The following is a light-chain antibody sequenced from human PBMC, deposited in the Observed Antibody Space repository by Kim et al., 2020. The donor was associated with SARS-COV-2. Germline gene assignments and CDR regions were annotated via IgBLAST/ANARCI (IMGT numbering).Light chain of an antibody. CDR1: QSVSNNY. V-gene: IGKV3-20*01. J-gene: IGKJ1*01. Sequence: EIVLTQSPGTLSLSPGERATLSCRASQSVSNNYLACYQQKPGQAPRLLIYGASNRATVIPDRFSGSGSGTDFTLTISRLEPEDFAVYYCQQYGPTPWTFGQGTKVDIK. CDR2: GAS. CDR3: QQYGPTPWT.